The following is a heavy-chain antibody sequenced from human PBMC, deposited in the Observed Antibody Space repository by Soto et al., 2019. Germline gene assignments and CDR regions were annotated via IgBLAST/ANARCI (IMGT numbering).Heavy chain of an antibody. CDR1: GYTFTSFG. Sequence: ASVNVSCKASGYTFTSFGISCVRQAPGQGLERMGWISAYNGNTNYAQKLQSRVTMTTDTSTSTAYMELRSLRSDDTAVYYCARLWFGDLSAEYWGQGTPVTVSS. V-gene: IGHV1-18*01. D-gene: IGHD3-10*01. J-gene: IGHJ4*02. CDR3: ARLWFGDLSAEY. CDR2: ISAYNGNT.